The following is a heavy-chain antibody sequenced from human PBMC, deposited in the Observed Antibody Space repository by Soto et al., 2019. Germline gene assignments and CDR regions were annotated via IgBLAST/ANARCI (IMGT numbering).Heavy chain of an antibody. J-gene: IGHJ6*02. CDR1: GDTFTGYY. D-gene: IGHD6-13*01. V-gene: IGHV1-2*02. CDR2: INPNSGGT. Sequence: ASGKVSCKASGDTFTGYYMHWVRQAPGQGLEWMGWINPNSGGTNYAQKFQGRVTMTRDTSISTAYMELSRLRSDDTALYYCARVNEVPAVGTDFYYYDLDVWGQGTTVTVSS. CDR3: ARVNEVPAVGTDFYYYDLDV.